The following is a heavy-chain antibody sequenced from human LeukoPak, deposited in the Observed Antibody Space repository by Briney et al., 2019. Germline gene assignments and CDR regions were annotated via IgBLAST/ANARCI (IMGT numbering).Heavy chain of an antibody. CDR3: ARGMSSGWFDAFDI. CDR1: GYTFTSYD. J-gene: IGHJ3*02. V-gene: IGHV1-8*01. D-gene: IGHD6-19*01. Sequence: GASVKVSCKASGYTFTSYDINWVRQATGQGLEWMGWMNPNSGITGYAQKFQGRVTMTRNTSISTAYMELSSLRSEDTAVYYCARGMSSGWFDAFDIWGQGTMVTVSS. CDR2: MNPNSGIT.